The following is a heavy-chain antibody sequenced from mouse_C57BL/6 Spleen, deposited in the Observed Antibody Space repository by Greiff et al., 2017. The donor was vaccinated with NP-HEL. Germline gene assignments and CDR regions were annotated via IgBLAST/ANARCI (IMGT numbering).Heavy chain of an antibody. Sequence: QVQLQQPGAELVKPGASVKMSCKASGYTFTSYWITWVKQRPGQGLEWIGDIYPGSGSTNYNEKFKSKATLTVDTSSSTAYMQLSSLTAEEYAVYYCARWAYYYGSSYDFDDWGQGTTRTVSS. D-gene: IGHD1-1*01. J-gene: IGHJ2*01. CDR1: GYTFTSYW. CDR3: ARWAYYYGSSYDFDD. CDR2: IYPGSGST. V-gene: IGHV1-55*01.